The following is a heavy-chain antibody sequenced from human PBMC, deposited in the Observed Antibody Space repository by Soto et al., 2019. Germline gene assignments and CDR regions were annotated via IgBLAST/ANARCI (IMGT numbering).Heavy chain of an antibody. CDR2: IYTRGNT. CDR3: ARESGDNWDYEAY. Sequence: ASETLSLTCTVSGGSISSYHWSWIRQSAGKGLEWIGRIYTRGNTHYNPSLKSRVTVSIDTSKNQFFLTVNSVTAADSAVYYCARESGDNWDYEAYWGQGTPVTVSS. V-gene: IGHV4-4*07. D-gene: IGHD1-7*01. J-gene: IGHJ4*02. CDR1: GGSISSYH.